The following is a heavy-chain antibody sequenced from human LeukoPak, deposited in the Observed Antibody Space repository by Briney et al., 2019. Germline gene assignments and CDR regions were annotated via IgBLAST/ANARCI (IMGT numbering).Heavy chain of an antibody. CDR2: ISGDGGST. CDR1: GFTFDDYA. V-gene: IGHV3-43*02. Sequence: GGSLRLSCAASGFTFDDYAMHWVRQAPGKGLEWVSLISGDGGSTYYADSVKGRFTISRDNSKNSLYLQMNNLRIEDTALYYCAKSQGYCSSTSCRPYSSSWPFNYWGQGTLVTVSS. J-gene: IGHJ4*02. CDR3: AKSQGYCSSTSCRPYSSSWPFNY. D-gene: IGHD2-2*01.